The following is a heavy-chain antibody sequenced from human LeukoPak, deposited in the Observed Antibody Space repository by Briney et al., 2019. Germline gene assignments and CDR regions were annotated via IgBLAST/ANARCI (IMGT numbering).Heavy chain of an antibody. D-gene: IGHD5-18*01. CDR1: GYTFTSYA. Sequence: GASVKVSCKASGYTFTSYAMNWVRQAPGQGLEWMGWINTNTGNPTYAQGFTGRFVFSLDTSVSTAYLQISSLKAEDTAVYYCARDPDTAMADGSFDYWGQGTLVTVSS. CDR3: ARDPDTAMADGSFDY. J-gene: IGHJ4*02. CDR2: INTNTGNP. V-gene: IGHV7-4-1*02.